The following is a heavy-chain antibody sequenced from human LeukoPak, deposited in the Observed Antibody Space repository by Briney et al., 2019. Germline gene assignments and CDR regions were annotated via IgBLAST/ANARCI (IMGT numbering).Heavy chain of an antibody. CDR3: ARRPDDAFDI. CDR2: IYHTRTT. CDR1: GGLISRGGHH. J-gene: IGHJ3*02. V-gene: IGHV4-31*03. Sequence: SETLSLTCTVSGGLISRGGHHGPWIRQHPGKGLDWIAYIYHTRTTYYNPSLKSRVNISVDTSKNQFSLKLSSVTAADTAVYYCARRPDDAFDIWGQGTMVTVSS.